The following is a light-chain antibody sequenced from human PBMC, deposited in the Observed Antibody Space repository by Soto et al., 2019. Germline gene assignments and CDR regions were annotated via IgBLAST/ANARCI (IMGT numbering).Light chain of an antibody. CDR3: QKYGSSSYT. Sequence: EIVLTQSPGTLSLSPGERATLSCRASQSISSSYLAWYQQKPGQAPRLLIYAASSRATGIPDRFSGSGSGTVFTLTISRLEPEDFAVYYCQKYGSSSYTFGQGTQLEIK. V-gene: IGKV3-20*01. J-gene: IGKJ2*01. CDR2: AAS. CDR1: QSISSSY.